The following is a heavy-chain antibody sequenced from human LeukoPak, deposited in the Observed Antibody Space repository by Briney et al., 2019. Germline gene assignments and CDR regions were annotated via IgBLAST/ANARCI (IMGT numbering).Heavy chain of an antibody. CDR1: GFTFSSYS. V-gene: IGHV3-21*05. CDR2: ISSSSSYI. Sequence: GGPLRLSCAASGFTFSSYSMNWVRQAPGKGLEWVSFISSSSSYIYYADSVKGRFTISRDNAKNSLYLQMNSPRAEDTAVYYCARSGGYYFDYWGQGTLVTVSS. CDR3: ARSGGYYFDY. D-gene: IGHD2-15*01. J-gene: IGHJ4*02.